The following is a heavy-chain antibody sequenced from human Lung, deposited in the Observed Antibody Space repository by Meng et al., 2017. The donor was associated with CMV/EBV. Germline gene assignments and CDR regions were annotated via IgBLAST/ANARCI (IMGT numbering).Heavy chain of an antibody. Sequence: SCAASGFTFSDYVMSWIRQAPGKGLEWVPFITFDGNNKYYVDSVKGRFTISRQNSRQSSKSALYLRMNSLRLDDTGVYYCVKDGAGYAIDVWGQRTXVTRLL. D-gene: IGHD6-13*01. V-gene: IGHV3-30*18. CDR3: VKDGAGYAIDV. CDR2: ITFDGNNK. CDR1: GFTFSDYV. J-gene: IGHJ6*01.